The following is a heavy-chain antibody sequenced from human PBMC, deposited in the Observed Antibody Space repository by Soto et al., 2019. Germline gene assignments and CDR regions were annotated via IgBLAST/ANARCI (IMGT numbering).Heavy chain of an antibody. CDR1: NDSIRSGTYY. CDR2: LSYLGTT. CDR3: AKWRYNYGYLDPTRGSHLDY. V-gene: IGHV4-39*01. D-gene: IGHD3-10*01. Sequence: PSETLSLTCNVSNDSIRSGTYYWAWIRHPPGRRLDWIGSLSYLGTTDYNPSLKSRVTISKDASKNQFSLKLTSMTAADTATYYCAKWRYNYGYLDPTRGSHLDYWGHGSLVTVSS. J-gene: IGHJ4*01.